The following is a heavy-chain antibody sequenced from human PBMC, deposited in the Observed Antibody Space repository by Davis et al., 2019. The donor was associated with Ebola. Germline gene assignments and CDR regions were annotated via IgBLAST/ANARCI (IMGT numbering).Heavy chain of an antibody. V-gene: IGHV3-7*01. D-gene: IGHD2-15*01. CDR3: ARERCGGGSCYRIFDY. Sequence: GESLKISCAASGITFSNAWMSWVRQAPGKGLEWVANIKYDGGEKYYVDSVKGRFTISRDNPKNSLYLQMNSLRAEDTAVYYCARERCGGGSCYRIFDYWGQGTLVTVSS. CDR2: IKYDGGEK. J-gene: IGHJ4*02. CDR1: GITFSNAW.